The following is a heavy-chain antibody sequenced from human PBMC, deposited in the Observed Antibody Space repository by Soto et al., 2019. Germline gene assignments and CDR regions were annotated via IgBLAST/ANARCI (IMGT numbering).Heavy chain of an antibody. Sequence: GGSLRLSCAASGFTFSSYAMNWVRQAPGKGLEWVSVISSNGFSTYYADSVKGRFTISRDNSKNTLYLQMNSLRAEDTAVYYCARMSSGYYFSGFDFWGQGTLVTVSS. D-gene: IGHD3-22*01. J-gene: IGHJ4*02. CDR2: ISSNGFST. CDR1: GFTFSSYA. V-gene: IGHV3-23*01. CDR3: ARMSSGYYFSGFDF.